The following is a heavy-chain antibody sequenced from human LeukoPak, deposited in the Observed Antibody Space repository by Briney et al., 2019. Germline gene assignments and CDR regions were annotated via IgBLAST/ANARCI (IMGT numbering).Heavy chain of an antibody. D-gene: IGHD2-2*01. CDR1: GFTVSSSY. CDR2: IYSGGTT. J-gene: IGHJ4*02. Sequence: PGGSLRLSCAASGFTVSSSYISWVRQAPGKGLEWVSAIYSGGTTYYADSVRGRFTISRDNSKNPLYLLMNSLRAEDTAMYHCARQTGESTNFDNWGQGTLVTVSS. CDR3: ARQTGESTNFDN. V-gene: IGHV3-53*01.